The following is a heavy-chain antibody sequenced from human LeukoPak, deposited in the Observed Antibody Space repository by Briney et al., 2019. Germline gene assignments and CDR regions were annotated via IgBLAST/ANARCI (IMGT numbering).Heavy chain of an antibody. D-gene: IGHD6-13*01. V-gene: IGHV4-30-4*08. CDR3: ARGGGYSSSWYIFFWFDP. Sequence: SQTLSLTCTVSGGSISSGDYYWSWIRQPPGKGLELIGYIYYSGSTYYNPSLKSRVTISVDTSKNQFSLKLSSVTAADTAVYYCARGGGYSSSWYIFFWFDPWGQGTLVTVSS. J-gene: IGHJ5*02. CDR1: GGSISSGDYY. CDR2: IYYSGST.